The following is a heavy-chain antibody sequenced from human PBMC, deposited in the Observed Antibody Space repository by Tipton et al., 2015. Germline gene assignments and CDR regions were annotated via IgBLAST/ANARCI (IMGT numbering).Heavy chain of an antibody. D-gene: IGHD6-13*01. CDR1: GFTFSSYG. CDR3: AKIGSLYGDYFDY. Sequence: SLRLSCAASGFTFSSYGMHWVRRAPGKGLEWVSAISGSGGSTYYADSVKGRFTISRDNSKNTLYLQMNRLRADDTAIYYCAKIGSLYGDYFDYWGQGTLVIVSS. CDR2: ISGSGGST. J-gene: IGHJ4*02. V-gene: IGHV3-23*01.